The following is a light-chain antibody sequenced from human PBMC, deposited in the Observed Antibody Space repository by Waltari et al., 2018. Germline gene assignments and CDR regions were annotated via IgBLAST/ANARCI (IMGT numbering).Light chain of an antibody. CDR1: HSVNWY. CDR2: DAS. CDR3: QQRRNWPLT. Sequence: EIVLTQSPATLSLSPGERATLSCRASHSVNWYLAWYQQRPGQAPRLLIYDASNRATGIPARFSGSGSETDFTLTLSSLQPEDSAVYYCQQRRNWPLTFGGGTKVEIK. V-gene: IGKV3-11*01. J-gene: IGKJ4*01.